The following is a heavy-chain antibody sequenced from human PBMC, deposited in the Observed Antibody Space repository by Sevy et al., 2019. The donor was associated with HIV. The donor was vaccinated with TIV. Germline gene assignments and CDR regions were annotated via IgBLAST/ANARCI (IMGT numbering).Heavy chain of an antibody. J-gene: IGHJ4*02. V-gene: IGHV4-38-2*01. D-gene: IGHD6-19*01. CDR1: GDSISSGYY. CDR2: IYHTGNT. Sequence: SETLSLTCSVSGDSISSGYYWGWIRQPPGKGLEWIGTIYHTGNTYYNPSLGSRVTISVDTSKSQFSLNLSSVTAADTAVYYCARQPIALPGTPFDYWGQGTLVTVSS. CDR3: ARQPIALPGTPFDY.